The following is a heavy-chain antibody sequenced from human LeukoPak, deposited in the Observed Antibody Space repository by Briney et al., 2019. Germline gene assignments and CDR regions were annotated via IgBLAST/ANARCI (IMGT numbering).Heavy chain of an antibody. CDR2: ISGSGGST. D-gene: IGHD5-24*01. J-gene: IGHJ4*02. Sequence: GGSLRLSXAASGFTFSSYAMRWVRQAPGKGLEGVLAISGSGGSTYYADSVKGRFTSSRDNSKNTLYLQMNSLRAEDTAVYYCAKDRGERDGYKDYGGQGTLVTVPS. V-gene: IGHV3-23*01. CDR3: AKDRGERDGYKDY. CDR1: GFTFSSYA.